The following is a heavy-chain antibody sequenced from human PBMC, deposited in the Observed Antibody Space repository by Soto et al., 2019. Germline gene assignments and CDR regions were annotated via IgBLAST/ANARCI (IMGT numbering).Heavy chain of an antibody. CDR3: AKEQLAMTVVVADYFDS. Sequence: ESGGGVVQPGKSLRLSCAASGFTFSTYGIHWVRQAPGKGLEWVALISYDGGSKYYGDSVKGRFIISRDNSHNTVSLQMNSLGADDTAVYFCAKEQLAMTVVVADYFDSWGQGTLVTVSS. CDR1: GFTFSTYG. J-gene: IGHJ4*02. V-gene: IGHV3-30*18. CDR2: ISYDGGSK. D-gene: IGHD3-22*01.